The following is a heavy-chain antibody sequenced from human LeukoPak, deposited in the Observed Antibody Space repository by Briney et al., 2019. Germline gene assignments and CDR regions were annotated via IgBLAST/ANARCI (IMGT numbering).Heavy chain of an antibody. D-gene: IGHD2-2*01. CDR3: AREGAGDIVVVPAAMPFDP. CDR1: GGTFSSYA. J-gene: IGHJ5*02. CDR2: IIPNFGTA. V-gene: IGHV1-69*05. Sequence: SVKVSCKASGGTFSSYAISWVRQAPGQGLEWMGRIIPNFGTANYAQKFQGRVTITTDESTSTAYMELSSLRSEDTAVYYCAREGAGDIVVVPAAMPFDPWGQGTLVTVSS.